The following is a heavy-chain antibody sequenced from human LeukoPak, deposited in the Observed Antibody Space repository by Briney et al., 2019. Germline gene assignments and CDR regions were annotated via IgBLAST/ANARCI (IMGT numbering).Heavy chain of an antibody. Sequence: GGSLRLSCAASGFTFSSYWMHWVRQAPGKGLVWVSRINGDGSSITYADSVKGRFTNLRDNAKNTLYLQMNSLRAEDTAVYYCARGTYCGGDCLSNWGQGTLVTVSS. V-gene: IGHV3-74*03. J-gene: IGHJ4*02. CDR2: INGDGSSI. D-gene: IGHD2-21*02. CDR3: ARGTYCGGDCLSN. CDR1: GFTFSSYW.